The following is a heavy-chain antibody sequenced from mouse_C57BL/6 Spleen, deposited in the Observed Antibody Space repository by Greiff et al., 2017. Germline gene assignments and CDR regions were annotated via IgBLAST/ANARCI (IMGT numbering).Heavy chain of an antibody. D-gene: IGHD2-1*01. CDR1: GFTFSSYA. J-gene: IGHJ4*01. CDR2: ISSGGDYI. Sequence: EVQGVESGEGLVKPGGSLTLSCAASGFTFSSYAMSWVRQTPEKRLGWVAYISSGGDYIYYADTVKGRFTISRDNARNTLYLQMSSLKSEDTARYYCTRDGDGKDAMDDWGQGASVTVSS. CDR3: TRDGDGKDAMDD. V-gene: IGHV5-9-1*02.